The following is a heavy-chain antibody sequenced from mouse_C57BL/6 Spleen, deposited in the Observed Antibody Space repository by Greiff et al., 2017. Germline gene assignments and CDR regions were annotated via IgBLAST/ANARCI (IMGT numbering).Heavy chain of an antibody. CDR2: ISSGDDYI. J-gene: IGHJ4*01. CDR1: GFTFSSYA. V-gene: IGHV5-9-1*02. CDR3: TRDLPYYYGNAMDY. D-gene: IGHD1-1*01. Sequence: EVKLMESGEGLVKPGGSLKLSCAASGFTFSSYAMSWVRQTPEKRLEWVAYISSGDDYIYYADTVKGRFTISRDNARNTLYLQMSSLKSEDTAMYYCTRDLPYYYGNAMDYWGQGTSVTVSS.